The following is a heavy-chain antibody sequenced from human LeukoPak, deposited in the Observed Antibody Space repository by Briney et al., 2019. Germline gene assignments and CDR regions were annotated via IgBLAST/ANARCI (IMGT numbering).Heavy chain of an antibody. J-gene: IGHJ6*02. Sequence: PGGSLRLSCAASGFTFSSYSMNWVRQAPGKGLEWVSYISSSSSTIYYADSVKGRFTISRDNAKNSLYLQMNSLRAEDTAVYYCARVRVITPTYGMDVWGQGTTVTVSS. D-gene: IGHD4-23*01. V-gene: IGHV3-48*04. CDR2: ISSSSSTI. CDR3: ARVRVITPTYGMDV. CDR1: GFTFSSYS.